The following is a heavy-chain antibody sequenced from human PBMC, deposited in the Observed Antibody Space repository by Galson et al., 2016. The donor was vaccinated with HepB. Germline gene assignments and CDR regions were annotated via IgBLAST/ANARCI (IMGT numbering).Heavy chain of an antibody. CDR1: GITMSTYW. Sequence: SLRLSCAGSGITMSTYWINWVRQAPGKGLEWVASIKEDGSERNYVDSVRGRFTISVDSADKSLYLQMNSLRAEDTAVYYCSYGGGWTSEYWGQGTLVTVSS. CDR3: SYGGGWTSEY. J-gene: IGHJ4*02. V-gene: IGHV3-7*03. CDR2: IKEDGSER. D-gene: IGHD6-25*01.